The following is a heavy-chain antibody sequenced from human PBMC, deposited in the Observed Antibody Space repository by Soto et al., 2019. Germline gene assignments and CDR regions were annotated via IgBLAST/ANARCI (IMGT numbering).Heavy chain of an antibody. Sequence: GGSLRLSCAASGFTFRSYAMHWVRQAPGKGLEWVAVISYDENNRYYTDSVKGRFTISRDNSKSTLYLQMNSLRAEDTAVYYCARALDAAMASKDNWFDPWGQGTLVTAPQ. CDR3: ARALDAAMASKDNWFDP. J-gene: IGHJ5*02. CDR2: ISYDENNR. D-gene: IGHD5-18*01. CDR1: GFTFRSYA. V-gene: IGHV3-30-3*01.